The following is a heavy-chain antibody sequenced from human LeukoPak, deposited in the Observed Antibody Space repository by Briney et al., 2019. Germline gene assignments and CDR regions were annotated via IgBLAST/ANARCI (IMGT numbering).Heavy chain of an antibody. J-gene: IGHJ4*02. CDR2: ISYSGGT. CDR1: GGSISNFY. CDR3: ARGHQWELLRSRYYFDY. V-gene: IGHV4-59*01. Sequence: SETLSLTCNVSGGSISNFYWSWIRQAPGKGLEWIGYISYSGGTNYNPPLKSRVTISLDTSANQFSLKLSSVTAADTAVYYCARGHQWELLRSRYYFDYWGQGTLVTVSS. D-gene: IGHD1-26*01.